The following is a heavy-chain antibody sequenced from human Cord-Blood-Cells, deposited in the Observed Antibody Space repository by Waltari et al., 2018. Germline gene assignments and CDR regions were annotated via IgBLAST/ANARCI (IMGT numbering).Heavy chain of an antibody. Sequence: QVQLQQWGAGLLKPSETLSLTCAVYGGSFSGYYWSWIRQPPGKGLEWIWEINHSGSTNYNPSLKSRVTISVDTSKNQFSLKLSSVTAADTAVYYCARDLGEDSSSSFDYWGQGTLVTVSS. CDR1: GGSFSGYY. CDR2: INHSGST. D-gene: IGHD6-6*01. CDR3: ARDLGEDSSSSFDY. J-gene: IGHJ4*02. V-gene: IGHV4-34*01.